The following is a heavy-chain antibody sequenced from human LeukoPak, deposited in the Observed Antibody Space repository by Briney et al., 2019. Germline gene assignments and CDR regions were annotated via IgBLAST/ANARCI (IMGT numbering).Heavy chain of an antibody. CDR2: IYYSGST. CDR1: GGSISSSSYY. CDR3: ARVTYYYGSGSYYSPYYYYYMDV. J-gene: IGHJ6*03. Sequence: SDTLSLTCTVSGGSISSSSYYWGWIRQPPGKGLEWIGSIYYSGSTYYNPSLKSRVTISVDTSKHQFSLKLSSVTAADTAVYYCARVTYYYGSGSYYSPYYYYYMDVWGKGTTVTVSS. D-gene: IGHD3-10*01. V-gene: IGHV4-39*07.